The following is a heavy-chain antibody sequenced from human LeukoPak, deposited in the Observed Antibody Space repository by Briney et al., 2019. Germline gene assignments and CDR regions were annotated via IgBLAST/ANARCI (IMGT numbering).Heavy chain of an antibody. D-gene: IGHD3-9*01. J-gene: IGHJ3*02. CDR3: ARGLYDILTGYPDAFDI. Sequence: SETLSLTCAVYGGSFSGYYWSWIRQPAGKGLEWIGRISSSGSTNYNPSLKSRVTISVDTSKNQFSLKLSSVTAADTAVYYCARGLYDILTGYPDAFDIWGQGTMVTVSS. V-gene: IGHV4-59*10. CDR1: GGSFSGYY. CDR2: ISSSGST.